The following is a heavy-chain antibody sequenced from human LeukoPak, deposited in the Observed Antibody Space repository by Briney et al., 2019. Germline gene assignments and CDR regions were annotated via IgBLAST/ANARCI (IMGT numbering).Heavy chain of an antibody. D-gene: IGHD6-19*01. Sequence: GGSLRLSCAASGFTFSSYAMSWVRQAPGKGLGWVSAISGSGGSTYYADSVKGRFTISRDNSKNTPYLQMNSLRAEDTAVYYCAKDSSGWYFDYWGQGTLVTVSS. V-gene: IGHV3-23*01. J-gene: IGHJ4*02. CDR2: ISGSGGST. CDR1: GFTFSSYA. CDR3: AKDSSGWYFDY.